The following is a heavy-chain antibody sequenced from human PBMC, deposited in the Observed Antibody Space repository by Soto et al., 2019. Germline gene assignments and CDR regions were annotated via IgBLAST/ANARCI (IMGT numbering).Heavy chain of an antibody. V-gene: IGHV3-48*02. D-gene: IGHD3-9*01. CDR1: GFTFSRYR. CDR2: ISTSSSTV. CDR3: ARLGLFSKGSGLDV. Sequence: EVQLVESGGALVQPGGSLRLSCDASGFTFSRYRMNWVRQAPGKGLEWISYISTSSSTVFYADSVKGRFTSYRDNAKNSLCMQFDSPREQGTAVYNSARLGLFSKGSGLDVWGQGTRVIVSS. J-gene: IGHJ6*02.